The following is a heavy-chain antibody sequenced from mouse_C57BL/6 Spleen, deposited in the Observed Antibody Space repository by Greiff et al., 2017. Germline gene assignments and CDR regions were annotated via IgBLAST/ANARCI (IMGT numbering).Heavy chain of an antibody. CDR3: ARSTVRFFDY. CDR2: IHPNSGST. Sequence: QVQLQQPGAELVKPGASVKLSCKASGYPFTSYWMHWVKQRPGQGLEWIGMIHPNSGSTNYNEKFKSKATLTVDKSSSTAYMQLSSLTSEDSAVYYCARSTVRFFDYWGQGTTLTVSS. J-gene: IGHJ2*01. D-gene: IGHD1-1*01. V-gene: IGHV1-64*01. CDR1: GYPFTSYW.